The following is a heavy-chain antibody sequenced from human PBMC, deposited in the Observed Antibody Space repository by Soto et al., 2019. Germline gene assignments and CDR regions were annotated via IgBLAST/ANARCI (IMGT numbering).Heavy chain of an antibody. CDR1: GDSVSSTSAA. Sequence: QVQLQQSGPGLVQPSQTLSLTCAISGDSVSSTSAAWNWIRQSPSIGLEWLGRTYYRSKRYSDYAGSVRGRITINPDTSKNQFPLQLDSVTPEDTAVYYCARYGGAWFLDSWGQGTLVTVSA. V-gene: IGHV6-1*01. J-gene: IGHJ4*02. D-gene: IGHD6-19*01. CDR2: TYYRSKRYS. CDR3: ARYGGAWFLDS.